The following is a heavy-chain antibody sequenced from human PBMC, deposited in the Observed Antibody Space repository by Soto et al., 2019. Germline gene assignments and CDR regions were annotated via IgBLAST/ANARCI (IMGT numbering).Heavy chain of an antibody. Sequence: QVQLVQSGAEVKKPGSSVKVSCKASGGTFSSYAISWVRQAPGQGLEWMGGIIAIFGTANDAQTFQGRVTITADESTSPAYMELSSLRSEVKSLSYGARESPRVGYESSGYYPHFDYWGQGTLVTVSS. V-gene: IGHV1-69*01. J-gene: IGHJ4*02. CDR3: ARESPRVGYESSGYYPHFDY. D-gene: IGHD3-22*01. CDR1: GGTFSSYA. CDR2: IIAIFGTA.